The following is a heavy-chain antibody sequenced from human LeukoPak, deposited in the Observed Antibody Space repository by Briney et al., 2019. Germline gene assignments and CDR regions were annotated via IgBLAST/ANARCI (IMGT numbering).Heavy chain of an antibody. Sequence: GGSLRLSCAASGFTFSSYAMSWVRQAPGKGLEWVSAISGSGGSTYYADSVKGRFTISRDNSKNTLYLQMNSLRAEDTAVYYCGKDLVYDSSGPQYYFDYWGQGTLVTVSS. CDR2: ISGSGGST. J-gene: IGHJ4*02. CDR1: GFTFSSYA. CDR3: GKDLVYDSSGPQYYFDY. V-gene: IGHV3-23*01. D-gene: IGHD3-22*01.